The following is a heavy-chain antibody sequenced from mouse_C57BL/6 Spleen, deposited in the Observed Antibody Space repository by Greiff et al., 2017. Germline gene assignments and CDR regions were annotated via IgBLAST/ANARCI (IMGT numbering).Heavy chain of an antibody. V-gene: IGHV1-81*01. CDR3: AKEGDVWFGC. D-gene: IGHD3-3*01. CDR2: IYPRSGNT. CDR1: GYTFTSYG. Sequence: VQLQQSGAELARPGASVKLSCKASGYTFTSYGISWVKQRTGQGLEWIGEIYPRSGNTYYNEKFKGKATLTADKSSSTAYMELRSLTSEDSAVSFCAKEGDVWFGCWGQGTLVTVAA. J-gene: IGHJ3*01.